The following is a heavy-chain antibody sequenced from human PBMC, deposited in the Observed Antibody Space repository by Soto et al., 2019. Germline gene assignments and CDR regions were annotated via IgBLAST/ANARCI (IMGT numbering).Heavy chain of an antibody. Sequence: TSETLSLTCTVSGGSISSYYWSWIRQPPGKGLEWIGYIYYSGSTNYNPSLKSRVTISVDTSKNQFSLKLSSVTAADTAVYYCARDGGDSSGYYDYWGQGTLVTVSS. D-gene: IGHD3-22*01. CDR1: GGSISSYY. CDR2: IYYSGST. V-gene: IGHV4-59*01. J-gene: IGHJ4*02. CDR3: ARDGGDSSGYYDY.